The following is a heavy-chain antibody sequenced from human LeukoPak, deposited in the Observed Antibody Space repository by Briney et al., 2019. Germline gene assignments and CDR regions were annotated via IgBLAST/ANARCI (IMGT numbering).Heavy chain of an antibody. D-gene: IGHD2-15*01. CDR2: IDYSGST. CDR3: VRDRQHCSGGNCYSEDLPVR. CDR1: SGSISSNNHY. J-gene: IGHJ4*02. Sequence: SETLSLTCIVSSGSISSNNHYWGWIRQPQGKRLEWIGSIDYSGSTDYNPSLKSRVTLSVDTSKKQFSLKLNSVTAADTAVYYCVRDRQHCSGGNCYSEDLPVRWGQGIAVIVSS. V-gene: IGHV4-39*07.